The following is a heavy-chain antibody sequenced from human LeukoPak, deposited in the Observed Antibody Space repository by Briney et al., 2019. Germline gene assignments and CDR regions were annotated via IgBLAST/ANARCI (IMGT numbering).Heavy chain of an antibody. J-gene: IGHJ4*02. CDR3: ASRESYTDGITWLGTVWDY. V-gene: IGHV3-53*01. Sequence: GGSLRLSCAASGFSFNKYNMNWVRQAPGKGLEWVSVIYPGGSALYADSVQGRFTISRDISQNIVYLQINNLRAEDTAVYYCASRESYTDGITWLGTVWDYWGQGTLVTVSS. CDR1: GFSFNKYN. CDR2: IYPGGSA. D-gene: IGHD3-10*01.